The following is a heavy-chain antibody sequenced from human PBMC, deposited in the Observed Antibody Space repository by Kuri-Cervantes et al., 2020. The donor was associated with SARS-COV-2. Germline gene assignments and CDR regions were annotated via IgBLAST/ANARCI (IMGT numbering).Heavy chain of an antibody. V-gene: IGHV3-23*01. D-gene: IGHD2-2*01. J-gene: IGHJ5*02. CDR2: ISGSGGST. Sequence: GGSLRLSCAASGFTFSSYAMSWVRQAPGKGLDGVSAISGSGGSTYYADSVKGRFTISSDNSKNTLYLQMNSLRAEDTAVYYCALARTSWDWFDPWGQGTLVTVSS. CDR1: GFTFSSYA. CDR3: ALARTSWDWFDP.